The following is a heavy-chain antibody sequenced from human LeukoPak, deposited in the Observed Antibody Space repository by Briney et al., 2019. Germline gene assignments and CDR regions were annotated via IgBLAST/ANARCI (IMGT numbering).Heavy chain of an antibody. V-gene: IGHV3-33*01. CDR1: GFTFSSYG. CDR3: ARGVVPAAMPFDY. J-gene: IGHJ4*02. Sequence: PGGSLRLSCAASGFTFSSYGMHWVRQAPGKGLEWVAVIWYDGSNRYYADSVKGRFTISRDNSKNTLYLQMNSLRAEDTAVYYCARGVVPAAMPFDYWGQGTPVTVSS. CDR2: IWYDGSNR. D-gene: IGHD2-2*01.